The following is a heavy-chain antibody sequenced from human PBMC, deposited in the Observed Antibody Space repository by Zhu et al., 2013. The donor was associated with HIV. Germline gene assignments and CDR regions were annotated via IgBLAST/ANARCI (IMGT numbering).Heavy chain of an antibody. CDR3: ARDPHGGISVIVVVRGSRYGMDV. CDR2: ISAYTGHT. V-gene: IGHV1-18*01. D-gene: IGHD3-22*01. J-gene: IGHJ6*02. CDR1: GYTFTNYG. Sequence: QVQLVQSGAEVKKPGASVKVSCKASGYTFTNYGISWVRQAPGQGLEWMGWISAYTGHTAYPQKFQGRVTVTTDTSTNTAFMELRSLRSDDTAVYYCARDPHGGISVIVVVRGSRYGMDVWGQGTTVTVSS.